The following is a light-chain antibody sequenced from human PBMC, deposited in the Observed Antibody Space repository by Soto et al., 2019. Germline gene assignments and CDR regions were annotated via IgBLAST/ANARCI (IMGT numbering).Light chain of an antibody. J-gene: IGKJ3*01. CDR3: QQYGGSPPIT. Sequence: EIVLTQSPGTLSLSPGERATLSCRASLSFTSTYLAWYQQKPGQAPRLFIYDASSRATGIPDRFSGSGSGTDFTLTISRLEPEDFAVYYCQQYGGSPPITFGPGTKVDIK. V-gene: IGKV3-20*01. CDR1: LSFTSTY. CDR2: DAS.